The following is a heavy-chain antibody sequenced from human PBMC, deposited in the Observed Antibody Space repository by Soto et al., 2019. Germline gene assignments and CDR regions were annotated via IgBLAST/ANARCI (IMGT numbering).Heavy chain of an antibody. CDR1: GYTFTSYG. D-gene: IGHD3-22*01. J-gene: IGHJ4*02. Sequence: QVRLEQSGPEVKKTGASVKVSCKASGYTFTSYGISWVRQAPGQGLELMGWMKIYSGDANYAQSFQDRVTMTRDTSTNTVYMEMRTLRSDDTAVYYCARALYYYDNSGLAYWGQGTLVTVSS. CDR3: ARALYYYDNSGLAY. CDR2: MKIYSGDA. V-gene: IGHV1-18*01.